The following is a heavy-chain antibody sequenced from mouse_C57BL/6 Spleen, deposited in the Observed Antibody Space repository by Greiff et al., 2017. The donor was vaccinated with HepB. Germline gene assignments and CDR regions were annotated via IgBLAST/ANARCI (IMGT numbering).Heavy chain of an antibody. D-gene: IGHD1-1*01. CDR1: GYTFTEYT. CDR2: IYPGRGSI. J-gene: IGHJ2*01. CDR3: ARHEVPASSLYY. Sequence: VQLQQSGAELVKPGASVKMSCKASGYTFTEYTINWVKQRSGKGLEWIGWIYPGRGSIKYNEKFKDKATLTADKSSSTVYMEPSRLTSEDSSVYFCARHEVPASSLYYCGQGTTLTVSS. V-gene: IGHV1-62-2*01.